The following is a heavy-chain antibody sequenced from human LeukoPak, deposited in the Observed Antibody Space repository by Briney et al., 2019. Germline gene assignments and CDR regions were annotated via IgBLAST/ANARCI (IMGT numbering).Heavy chain of an antibody. D-gene: IGHD3-10*01. V-gene: IGHV4-61*01. J-gene: IGHJ5*02. Sequence: SETLSLTCTVSGGSIRSTNNYWGWIRQPPGKGLEWIGYIYYSGSTNYNPSLKSRVTISVDTSKNQFSLKLSSVTAVDTAVYYCARETSYYGSGSYYRVNWFDPWGQGTLVTVSS. CDR1: GGSIRSTNNY. CDR2: IYYSGST. CDR3: ARETSYYGSGSYYRVNWFDP.